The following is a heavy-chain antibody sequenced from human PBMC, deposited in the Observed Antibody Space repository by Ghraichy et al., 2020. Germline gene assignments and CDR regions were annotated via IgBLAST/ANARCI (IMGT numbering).Heavy chain of an antibody. CDR1: GYTFTSYG. Sequence: ASVKVSCKASGYTFTSYGINWVRQAPGQGLEWMGWITAYNGKTNYAQKFQGRVTMTTDTSTSTAYMELRSLRSDDTAVFYCARRTTHKQGRGYYYYGMDVWGQGTTVTVSS. CDR3: ARRTTHKQGRGYYYYGMDV. D-gene: IGHD1-1*01. CDR2: ITAYNGKT. J-gene: IGHJ6*02. V-gene: IGHV1-18*04.